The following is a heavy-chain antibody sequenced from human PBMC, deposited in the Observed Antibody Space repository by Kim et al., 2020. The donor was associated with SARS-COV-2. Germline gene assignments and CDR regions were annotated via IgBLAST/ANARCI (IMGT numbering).Heavy chain of an antibody. CDR3: TRGKRGYSYGYVGY. J-gene: IGHJ4*02. CDR1: GFTFGDYA. V-gene: IGHV3-49*04. Sequence: GSLRLSCTASGFTFGDYAMSWVRQAPGKGLEWVGFIRSKAYGGTTEYAASVKGRFTISRDDSKSIAYLQMNSLKTEDTAVYYCTRGKRGYSYGYVGYWGQGTLVTVSS. D-gene: IGHD5-18*01. CDR2: IRSKAYGGTT.